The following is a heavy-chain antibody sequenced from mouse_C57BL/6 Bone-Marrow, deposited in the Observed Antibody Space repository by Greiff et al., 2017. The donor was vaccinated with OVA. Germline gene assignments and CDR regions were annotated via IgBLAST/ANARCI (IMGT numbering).Heavy chain of an antibody. J-gene: IGHJ4*01. CDR2: IYPGSGST. V-gene: IGHV1-55*01. D-gene: IGHD5-5*01. CDR3: ARREAYLFSYYAMDY. CDR1: GYTFTSYW. Sequence: VQLQEPGAELVKPGASVKMSCKASGYTFTSYWITWVKQRPGQGLEWIGDIYPGSGSTNYNEKFKSKATLTVDTSSSTAYMQLSSLTSEDSAVYYCARREAYLFSYYAMDYWGQGTSVTVSS.